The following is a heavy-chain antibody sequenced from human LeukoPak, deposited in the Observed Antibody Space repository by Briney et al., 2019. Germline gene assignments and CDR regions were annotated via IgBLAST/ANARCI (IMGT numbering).Heavy chain of an antibody. CDR2: INHSGST. D-gene: IGHD1-26*01. CDR1: GGSFSGYY. J-gene: IGHJ6*03. CDR3: ARGKAGATYYYYYYMDV. Sequence: PSETLSLTCAVYGGSFSGYYWSWIRKPPGKGLEWIGEINHSGSTNYNPSLKSRVTISVDTSKNQLSLKLSSVTAADTAVYYCARGKAGATYYYYYYMDVWGKGTTVTVSS. V-gene: IGHV4-34*01.